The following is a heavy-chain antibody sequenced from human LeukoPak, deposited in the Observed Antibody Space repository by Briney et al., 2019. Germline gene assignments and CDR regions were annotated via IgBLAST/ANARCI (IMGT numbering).Heavy chain of an antibody. D-gene: IGHD6-13*01. CDR2: INPNSGGT. CDR1: GYTFTGYY. CDR3: AREGLYSSSSDFDY. V-gene: IGHV1-2*02. J-gene: IGHJ4*02. Sequence: ASVKVSCKASGYTFTGYYMHWVRQAPGQGLEWMGWINPNSGGTNYAQKFQGRVTMTRDTSISTAYMELSGLRSDDTAVYYCAREGLYSSSSDFDYWGQGTLVTVSS.